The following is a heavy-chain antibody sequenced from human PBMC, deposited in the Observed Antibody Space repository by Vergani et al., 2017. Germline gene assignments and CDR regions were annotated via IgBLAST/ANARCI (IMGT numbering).Heavy chain of an antibody. J-gene: IGHJ6*02. Sequence: QVQLQESGPGLVKPSQTLSLTCTVSGGSISSGSYYWSWIRQPAGKGLEWIGSIYTSGSTNYNPSLKSRVTISVDTSKNQFSLKLSSVTAADTAVYYCARDYVGIRYGMDVWSQGTTVTVSS. CDR3: ARDYVGIRYGMDV. D-gene: IGHD4-23*01. V-gene: IGHV4-61*02. CDR2: IYTSGST. CDR1: GGSISSGSYY.